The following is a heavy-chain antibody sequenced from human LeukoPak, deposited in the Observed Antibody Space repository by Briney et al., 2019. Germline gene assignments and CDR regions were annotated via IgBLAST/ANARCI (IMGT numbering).Heavy chain of an antibody. Sequence: SETLSLTCAVYGGSFSGYYWSWIRQPPGKGLEWIGEINHSGSTNYNPSLKSRVTISGDTSKKQFSLKLSSVTAADTAVYYCVTYYYGSSAPKRNYWGQGILVTVSS. CDR1: GGSFSGYY. CDR3: VTYYYGSSAPKRNY. V-gene: IGHV4-34*01. J-gene: IGHJ4*02. D-gene: IGHD3-22*01. CDR2: INHSGST.